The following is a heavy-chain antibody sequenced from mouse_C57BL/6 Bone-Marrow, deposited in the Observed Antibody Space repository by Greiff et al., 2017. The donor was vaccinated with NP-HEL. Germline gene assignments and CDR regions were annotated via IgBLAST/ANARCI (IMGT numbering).Heavy chain of an antibody. Sequence: EVKLMESGGGLVKPGGSLTLSCAASGFTFSSYAMSWVRQTPEKRLEWVATISDGGSYTYYPDNVKGRFTISRDNAKNNLYLQMSHLKSEDTAMYYCARDRISYYGSSYGGAMDYWGQGTSVTVSS. CDR3: ARDRISYYGSSYGGAMDY. D-gene: IGHD1-1*01. V-gene: IGHV5-4*01. J-gene: IGHJ4*01. CDR2: ISDGGSYT. CDR1: GFTFSSYA.